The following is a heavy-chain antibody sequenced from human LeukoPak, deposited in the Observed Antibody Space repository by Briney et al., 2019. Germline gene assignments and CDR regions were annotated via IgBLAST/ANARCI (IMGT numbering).Heavy chain of an antibody. CDR1: GGSFSGYY. J-gene: IGHJ2*01. D-gene: IGHD6-19*01. CDR2: INHSGST. Sequence: SETLSLTCAVYGGSFSGYYWSWIRQPPGKGLEWIGEINHSGSTNYNPSLKSRVTISVDTSKNQFSLKLSSVTAADTAVYYCARVLEGSSGQHWYFDLWGRGTLVTVSP. V-gene: IGHV4-34*01. CDR3: ARVLEGSSGQHWYFDL.